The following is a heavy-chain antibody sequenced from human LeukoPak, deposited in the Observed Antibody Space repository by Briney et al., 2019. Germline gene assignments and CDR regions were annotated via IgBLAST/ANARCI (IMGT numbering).Heavy chain of an antibody. CDR3: ARHGWQHLVDVWFDP. CDR2: IFYSGST. D-gene: IGHD6-13*01. CDR1: GDSIDSSRHY. J-gene: IGHJ5*02. Sequence: SETLSLTCTVSGDSIDSSRHYWGWIRQPPGKGLEWIGSIFYSGSTQYNPSPKSRVTISVDTSTNQFFLRLSSVSATDAAVYYCARHGWQHLVDVWFDPWGQGSQVIVSS. V-gene: IGHV4-39*01.